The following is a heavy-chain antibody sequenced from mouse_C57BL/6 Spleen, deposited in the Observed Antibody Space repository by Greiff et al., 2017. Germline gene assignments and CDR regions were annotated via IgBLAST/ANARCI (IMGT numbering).Heavy chain of an antibody. Sequence: EVKVEESGPGLVKPSQSLSLTCSVTGYSITSGYYWNWIRQFPGNKLEWMGYISYDGSNNYNPSLKNRISITRDTSKNQFFLKLNSVTTEDTATYYGARVGNWDYFDYWGQGTTLTVSS. CDR3: ARVGNWDYFDY. J-gene: IGHJ2*01. V-gene: IGHV3-6*01. CDR1: GYSITSGYY. D-gene: IGHD4-1*01. CDR2: ISYDGSN.